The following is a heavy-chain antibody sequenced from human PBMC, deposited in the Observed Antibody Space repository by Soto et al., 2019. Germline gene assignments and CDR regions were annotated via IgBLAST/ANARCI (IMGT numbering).Heavy chain of an antibody. Sequence: GGSLRLSCAASGFTFSYYSMTWVRQAPGKGLEWVSSISTSSNYIYYADSMRGRFTISRDNAKNSLYLQMNSLRAEDTAVYYCARTGYGVHTYFDSWGQGTLVTVSS. J-gene: IGHJ4*02. CDR3: ARTGYGVHTYFDS. D-gene: IGHD4-17*01. V-gene: IGHV3-21*01. CDR2: ISTSSNYI. CDR1: GFTFSYYS.